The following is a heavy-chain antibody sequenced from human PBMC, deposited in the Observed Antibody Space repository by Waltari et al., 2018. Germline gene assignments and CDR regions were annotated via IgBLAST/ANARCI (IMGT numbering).Heavy chain of an antibody. CDR1: GFTFSSYS. D-gene: IGHD3-3*01. CDR2: ISSSSSYI. Sequence: EVQLVESGGGLVKPGGSLRLSCAASGFTFSSYSMNWVRQAPGKGLEWVSSISSSSSYIYYADSVKGRFTISRDNAKNSLYLQMNSLRAEDTAVYYCARGAGKLRFLEADDAFDIWGQGTMVTVSS. J-gene: IGHJ3*02. V-gene: IGHV3-21*01. CDR3: ARGAGKLRFLEADDAFDI.